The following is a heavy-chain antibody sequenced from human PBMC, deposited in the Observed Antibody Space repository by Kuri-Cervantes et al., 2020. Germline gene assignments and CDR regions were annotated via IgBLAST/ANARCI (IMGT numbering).Heavy chain of an antibody. CDR2: IWYDGSNK. V-gene: IGHV3-33*06. Sequence: GESLKISCAASGFTFSSYGMHWVRQAPGKGLEWGAVIWYDGSNKYYADSVKGRFTISRDNSKNTLYLQMNSLRAEDTAVYYCAKMGWIGAASGDYWGQGTLVIVSS. CDR1: GFTFSSYG. CDR3: AKMGWIGAASGDY. D-gene: IGHD6-13*01. J-gene: IGHJ4*02.